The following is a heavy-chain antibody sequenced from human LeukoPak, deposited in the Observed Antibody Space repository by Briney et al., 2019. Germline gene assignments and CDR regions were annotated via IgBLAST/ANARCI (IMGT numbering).Heavy chain of an antibody. J-gene: IGHJ4*02. D-gene: IGHD5-24*01. CDR2: IYYSGRT. Sequence: SETLSLTCTVSGGSISSYYWSWIRQPPGKGLEWIGYIYYSGRTNYNPSLKSRVTISVDTSKNQFSLKLSSVTAADTAVYYCARGADGYNYVYFDYWGQGTLVTVSS. CDR3: ARGADGYNYVYFDY. CDR1: GGSISSYY. V-gene: IGHV4-59*01.